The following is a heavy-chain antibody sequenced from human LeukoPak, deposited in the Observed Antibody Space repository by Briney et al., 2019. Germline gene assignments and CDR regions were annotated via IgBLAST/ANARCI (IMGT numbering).Heavy chain of an antibody. J-gene: IGHJ3*02. V-gene: IGHV4-59*12. D-gene: IGHD4-23*01. CDR3: ASLPTTVVTHDYAFDI. CDR2: IYYSGST. Sequence: ASETLSLTCTVSGGSISSYYWSWIRQPPGKGLEWIGYIYYSGSTNYNPSLKSRVTISVDTSKNQFSLKLSSVTAADTAVYYCASLPTTVVTHDYAFDIWGQGTMVTVSS. CDR1: GGSISSYY.